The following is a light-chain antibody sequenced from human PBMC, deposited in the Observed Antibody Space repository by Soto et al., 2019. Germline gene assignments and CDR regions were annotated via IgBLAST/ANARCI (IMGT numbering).Light chain of an antibody. CDR1: QSVSSN. J-gene: IGKJ5*01. V-gene: IGKV3-15*01. Sequence: EIVMTQSPGTLSVSRGERATLSCRASQSVSSNLAWYEQKPGHAPRLLIYGASTKATGNPARFSGSGSGTAFTLTISSLQSEDVAVYYCQQYNNWPPITFGQGTRLEIK. CDR2: GAS. CDR3: QQYNNWPPIT.